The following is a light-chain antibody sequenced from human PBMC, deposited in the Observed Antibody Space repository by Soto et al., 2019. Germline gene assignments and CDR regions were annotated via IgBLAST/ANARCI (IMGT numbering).Light chain of an antibody. CDR3: QQSYSTPWT. CDR2: GAS. Sequence: DIQMTQSPSSLSASVGDRVTITCRASQSISTYLNWYQQKPGKAPKLLIYGASSLQSGVPLRFRGSGSGTDFTLSISSLQPEDFATYYCQQSYSTPWTFGQGTKVEIK. CDR1: QSISTY. J-gene: IGKJ1*01. V-gene: IGKV1-39*01.